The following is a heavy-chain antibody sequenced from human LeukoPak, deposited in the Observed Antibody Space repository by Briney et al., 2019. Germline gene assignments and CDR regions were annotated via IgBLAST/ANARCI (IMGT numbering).Heavy chain of an antibody. Sequence: ASVKVSCKASGGTFSSYAISWVRQAPGQGLEWMGGIIPIFGTANYAQKFQGRVTITADESTGTAYMELKSLRSDDTAVYYCARALYGNWFDPWGQGTLVTVSS. CDR2: IIPIFGTA. D-gene: IGHD2/OR15-2a*01. CDR3: ARALYGNWFDP. CDR1: GGTFSSYA. J-gene: IGHJ5*02. V-gene: IGHV1-69*13.